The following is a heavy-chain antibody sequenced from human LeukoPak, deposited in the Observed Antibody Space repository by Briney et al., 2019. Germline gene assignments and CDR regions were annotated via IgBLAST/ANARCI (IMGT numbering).Heavy chain of an antibody. CDR2: IYHSGST. Sequence: PSETLSLTCAVSGGSISSGGYSWSWVRKPPGKGLEWIGYIYHSGSTYYNPSLKSRVTISVDRSKNQFSLKLSSVTAADTAVYYCARGVVRGVIFYGMDVWGQGTTVTVSS. CDR1: GGSISSGGYS. D-gene: IGHD3-10*01. V-gene: IGHV4-30-2*01. J-gene: IGHJ6*02. CDR3: ARGVVRGVIFYGMDV.